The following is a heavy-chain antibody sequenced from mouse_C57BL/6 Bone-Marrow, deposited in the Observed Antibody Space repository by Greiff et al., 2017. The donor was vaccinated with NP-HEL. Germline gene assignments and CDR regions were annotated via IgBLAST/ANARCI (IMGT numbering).Heavy chain of an antibody. Sequence: QVQLQQSGAELARPGASVKLSCKASGYTFTSYGISWVKQRTGQGLEWIGEIYPRSGNTYYNEKFKGKATLTADKSSSTAYMELRSLTSEDSAVYFCAREDYYGSSPYFDVWGTGTTVTVSS. CDR3: AREDYYGSSPYFDV. CDR2: IYPRSGNT. CDR1: GYTFTSYG. J-gene: IGHJ1*03. D-gene: IGHD1-1*01. V-gene: IGHV1-81*01.